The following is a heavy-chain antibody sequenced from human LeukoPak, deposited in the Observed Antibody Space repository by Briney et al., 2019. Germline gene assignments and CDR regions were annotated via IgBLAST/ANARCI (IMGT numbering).Heavy chain of an antibody. Sequence: PGGSLRLSCAASGFTFSSYAMSWVRQAPGKGLEWVSAISGSGGSTYYADSVKGRFTISRDNSKNTLYLQMNSLRAEDTAVYYCARTPRYCSSTSCWDDAFDIWGQGTMVTVSS. CDR1: GFTFSSYA. D-gene: IGHD2-2*01. CDR2: ISGSGGST. CDR3: ARTPRYCSSTSCWDDAFDI. J-gene: IGHJ3*02. V-gene: IGHV3-23*01.